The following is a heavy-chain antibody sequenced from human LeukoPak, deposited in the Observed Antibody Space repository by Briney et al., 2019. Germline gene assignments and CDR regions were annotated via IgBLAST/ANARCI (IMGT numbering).Heavy chain of an antibody. J-gene: IGHJ3*02. CDR1: GGTFSSYA. V-gene: IGHV1-69*06. CDR2: IIPIFGTA. CDR3: ATIGVGATLDAFDI. Sequence: SVKVSCKASGGTFSSYAISWVRQAPGQGLEWMGGIIPIFGTANYAQKFQGRVTMTEDTSTDTAYMELSSLRSEDTAVYYCATIGVGATLDAFDIWGQGTMVTVSS. D-gene: IGHD1-26*01.